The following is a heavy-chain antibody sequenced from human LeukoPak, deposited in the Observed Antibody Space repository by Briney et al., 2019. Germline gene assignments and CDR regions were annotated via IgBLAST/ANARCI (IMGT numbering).Heavy chain of an antibody. J-gene: IGHJ4*02. CDR1: GFTFSSYA. Sequence: GRSLRLSCAASGFTFSSYAMHWVRQAPGKGLEWVAVISYDGSNKYYADSVKGRFTVSRDNSKNTLYLQMNSPRAEDTAVYYCATAVASSSGWYADYWGQGTLVTVSS. CDR2: ISYDGSNK. V-gene: IGHV3-30*04. CDR3: ATAVASSSGWYADY. D-gene: IGHD6-19*01.